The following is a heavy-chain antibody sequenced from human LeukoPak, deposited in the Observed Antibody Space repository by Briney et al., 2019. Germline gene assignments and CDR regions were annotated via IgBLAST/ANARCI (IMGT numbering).Heavy chain of an antibody. D-gene: IGHD2-8*01. J-gene: IGHJ3*02. CDR3: TRSTNLEAFDI. Sequence: SETLSLTCTVSGGSVSSGTYYWSWIRLPAGKGLEWIGYIYYSGSTNYNPSLKSRVTISVDTSKNQCSLKLSSVTTADTAVYYCTRSTNLEAFDIWGQGTMVTVSS. V-gene: IGHV4-61*01. CDR1: GGSVSSGTYY. CDR2: IYYSGST.